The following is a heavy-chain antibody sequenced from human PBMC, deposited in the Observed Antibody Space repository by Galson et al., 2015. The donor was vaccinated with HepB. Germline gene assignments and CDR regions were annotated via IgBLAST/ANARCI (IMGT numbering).Heavy chain of an antibody. CDR3: GRGGLRAVAGTKGDY. CDR2: ISYDGSNK. CDR1: GFTFSSYA. V-gene: IGHV3-30*04. J-gene: IGHJ4*02. D-gene: IGHD6-19*01. Sequence: SLRLSCAASGFTFSSYAMYWVRQAPGKGLEWVAVISYDGSNKYYADSVKGRFTISRDSSKNTLYLQMNSLRREDTAVYYCGRGGLRAVAGTKGDYWGQGTLVTVSS.